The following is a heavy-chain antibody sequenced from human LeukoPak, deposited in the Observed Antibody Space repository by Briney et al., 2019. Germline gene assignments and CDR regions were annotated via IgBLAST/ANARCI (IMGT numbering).Heavy chain of an antibody. D-gene: IGHD2-2*01. J-gene: IGHJ6*02. CDR2: ISSSSSYI. V-gene: IGHV3-21*01. CDR3: AREGYCSSTSCYRSYYYGMDV. CDR1: GFTFSSYS. Sequence: PGGSLRLSCAASGFTFSSYSMNWVRQAPGKGLEWVSSISSSSSYIYYADSVKGRFTISRDNAKNSLYLQMNSLRAEDTAVYCCAREGYCSSTSCYRSYYYGMDVWGQGTTVTVSS.